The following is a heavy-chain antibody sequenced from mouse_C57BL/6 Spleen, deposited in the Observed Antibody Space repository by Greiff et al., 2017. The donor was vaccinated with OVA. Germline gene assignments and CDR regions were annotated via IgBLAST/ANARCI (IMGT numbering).Heavy chain of an antibody. CDR3: ARYYYGSSYFDY. J-gene: IGHJ2*01. CDR2: IRNKATGYTT. V-gene: IGHV7-3*01. D-gene: IGHD1-1*01. CDR1: GFTFTDYY. Sequence: DVQLVESGGGLVQPGGSLSLSCAASGFTFTDYYMSWVRQPPGKALEWLGFIRNKATGYTTEYSASVKGRFTISRDNSQSILYLQMNALRAEDSATYYCARYYYGSSYFDYWGQGTTLTVSS.